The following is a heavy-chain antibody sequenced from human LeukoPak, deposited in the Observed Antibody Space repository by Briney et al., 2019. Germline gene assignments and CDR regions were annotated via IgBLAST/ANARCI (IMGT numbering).Heavy chain of an antibody. D-gene: IGHD4-17*01. CDR2: ISGSGGST. V-gene: IGHV3-23*01. CDR3: AKGRGDYAHNPEGDV. J-gene: IGHJ6*02. Sequence: GGSLRLSCAASGFTFSSYAMSRVRQAPGKGLEWVSAISGSGGSTYYADSVKGRFTISRDNSKNTLYLQMNSLRAEDTAVYYCAKGRGDYAHNPEGDVWGQGTTVTVSS. CDR1: GFTFSSYA.